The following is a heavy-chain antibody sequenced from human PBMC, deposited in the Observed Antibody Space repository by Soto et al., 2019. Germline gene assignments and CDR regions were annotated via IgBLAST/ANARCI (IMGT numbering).Heavy chain of an antibody. J-gene: IGHJ5*02. D-gene: IGHD2-2*01. CDR1: GYTFTSYY. V-gene: IGHV1-46*01. Sequence: GASVKVSCKASGYTFTSYYMHWVRQAPGQGLEWMGIINPSGGSTSYAQKFQGRVTMTRDTSTSTVYMYLSSLRSEDTAVYYCARDLRYCSSTSCYPWSLLPIDPWGQATLVTVSS. CDR3: ARDLRYCSSTSCYPWSLLPIDP. CDR2: INPSGGST.